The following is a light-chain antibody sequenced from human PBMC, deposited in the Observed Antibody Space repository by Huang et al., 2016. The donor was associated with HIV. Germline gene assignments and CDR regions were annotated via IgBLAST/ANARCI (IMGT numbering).Light chain of an antibody. CDR3: QQYDDWPRGFT. J-gene: IGKJ3*01. CDR2: GAS. CDR1: QSVGSN. Sequence: EIVMTQSPVTLSVSPGERATLSCRASQSVGSNLAWYQHKPGQAPRLLVYGASPRATGIPARFSGSGSGTECSLTISSLQSEDFAIYYCQQYDDWPRGFTFGPGTKVDIK. V-gene: IGKV3-15*01.